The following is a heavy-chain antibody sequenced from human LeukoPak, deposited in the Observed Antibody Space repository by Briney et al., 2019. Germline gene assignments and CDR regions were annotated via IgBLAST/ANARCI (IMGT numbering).Heavy chain of an antibody. J-gene: IGHJ4*02. CDR3: ARSVGSLLNFDY. CDR2: ISYSGST. CDR1: GGSISSSSYY. V-gene: IGHV4-39*01. D-gene: IGHD2-15*01. Sequence: SETLSLTCTVSGGSISSSSYYWGWIRQPPGKGLEWIGSISYSGSTYYNPSLKSRVTISVDTSKNQFSLKLSSVTAADTAVYYCARSVGSLLNFDYWGQGTLVTVSS.